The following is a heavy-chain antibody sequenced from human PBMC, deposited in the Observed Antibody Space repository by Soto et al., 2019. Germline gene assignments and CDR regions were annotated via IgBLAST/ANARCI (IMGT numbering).Heavy chain of an antibody. CDR3: ARCHEGLAAAGTDY. CDR2: INHSGST. V-gene: IGHV4-34*01. Sequence: QVQLQQWGAGLLKPSETLSLTCAVYGGSFSGYYWSWIRQPPGKGLEWIGEINHSGSTNYNPSLRNRVTISVDTSKIQFSLQLSSVTAADTAVYYCARCHEGLAAAGTDYWGQGTLVTVSS. D-gene: IGHD6-13*01. J-gene: IGHJ4*02. CDR1: GGSFSGYY.